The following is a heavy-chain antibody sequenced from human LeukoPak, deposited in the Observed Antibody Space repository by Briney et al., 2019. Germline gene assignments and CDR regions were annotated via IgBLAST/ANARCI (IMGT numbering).Heavy chain of an antibody. Sequence: SVKVSCKASGGTFSSYAISWVRQAPGQGLEWMGGIIPIFGTANYAQKFQGRVTITTDESTSTAYMELSSLRSEDTALYYCATGTHYGLLPFWGQGTLVTVSS. J-gene: IGHJ4*02. CDR1: GGTFSSYA. V-gene: IGHV1-69*05. D-gene: IGHD4-17*01. CDR2: IIPIFGTA. CDR3: ATGTHYGLLPF.